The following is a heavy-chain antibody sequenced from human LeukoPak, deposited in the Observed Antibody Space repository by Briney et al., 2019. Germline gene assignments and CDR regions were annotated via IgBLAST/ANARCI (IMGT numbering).Heavy chain of an antibody. D-gene: IGHD3-10*01. J-gene: IGHJ5*02. Sequence: PGGSLRLSCAASGFTFSHYGIHWVRQAPGKGLAWVARINTDGSVSAYPDSVEGRFTISRDNAKNTLLLQMNSLRAEDTAVYYCGRVNGDSAWVDPWGQGTLVTVSS. CDR2: INTDGSVS. V-gene: IGHV3-74*01. CDR3: GRVNGDSAWVDP. CDR1: GFTFSHYG.